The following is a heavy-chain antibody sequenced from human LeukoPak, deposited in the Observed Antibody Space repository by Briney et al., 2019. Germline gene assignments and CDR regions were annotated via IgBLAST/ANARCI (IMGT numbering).Heavy chain of an antibody. CDR2: IYHSGST. D-gene: IGHD3-22*01. V-gene: IGHV4-38-2*01. CDR3: ARASRDSSSSNYMRRFDY. Sequence: SETLSLTCAVPGYSISSDNYWVWIRQPPGQGLEWTGGIYHSGSTYYNPSLKSRVTMSVDTSKNQFSLKLSSVTAADTAVYYCARASRDSSSSNYMRRFDYWGQGTPVTVSS. CDR1: GYSISSDNY. J-gene: IGHJ4*02.